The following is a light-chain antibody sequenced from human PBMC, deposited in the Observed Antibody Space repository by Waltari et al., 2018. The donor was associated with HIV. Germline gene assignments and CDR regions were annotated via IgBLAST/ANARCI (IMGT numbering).Light chain of an antibody. V-gene: IGKV1-33*01. CDR1: QDITNH. Sequence: DIQMTQSPSSLSASVGDRVTITCQASQDITNHLNWYQQKTRKAPKLLIYAASNLETGVPSRFSGSGSGTNLTFTIGSLQPEDIATYYCQQYDNFPFTFGPGTKVDI. CDR2: AAS. J-gene: IGKJ3*01. CDR3: QQYDNFPFT.